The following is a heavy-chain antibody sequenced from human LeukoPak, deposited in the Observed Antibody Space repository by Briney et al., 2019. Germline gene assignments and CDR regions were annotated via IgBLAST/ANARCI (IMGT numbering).Heavy chain of an antibody. V-gene: IGHV3-30*02. J-gene: IGHJ6*03. Sequence: PGGSLGLSCAASGFTFSNYGMHWLRQALGKWLEGVPFIRYDGTNKYYADSVNGRFTISRDNCKNTLYLQMNSLKTEDTAVYDCAKDGAAVAGTPWYYYYMDVWGKGTTVTVSS. CDR3: AKDGAAVAGTPWYYYYMDV. CDR2: IRYDGTNK. CDR1: GFTFSNYG. D-gene: IGHD6-19*01.